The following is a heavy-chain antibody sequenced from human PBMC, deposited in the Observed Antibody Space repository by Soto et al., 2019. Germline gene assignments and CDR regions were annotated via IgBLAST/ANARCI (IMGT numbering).Heavy chain of an antibody. CDR1: GFTFNSYT. D-gene: IGHD2-15*01. Sequence: GGSLRLSVAAPGFTFNSYTLAWVRQAPGKGLEWVSSISGSGGSPSYADSVQGRFTISRDNSRNTLSLQMNSLRAEDTATYYCAKARCSGNSCYVPDYWGQGTLVTVSS. J-gene: IGHJ4*02. CDR3: AKARCSGNSCYVPDY. V-gene: IGHV3-23*01. CDR2: ISGSGGSP.